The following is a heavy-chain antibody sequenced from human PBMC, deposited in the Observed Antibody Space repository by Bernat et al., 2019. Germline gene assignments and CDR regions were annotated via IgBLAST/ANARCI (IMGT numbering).Heavy chain of an antibody. CDR1: GLTFGSHW. CDR2: INSDGTTV. J-gene: IGHJ4*02. D-gene: IGHD6-19*01. Sequence: EVQLVESGGGLVQPGGSLRLPCAVSGLTFGSHWMHWVRQAPGEGLVWVSRINSDGTTVNYAESVEGRFTISRDNAKNTLFLQKYRLRAEDTAVYYCASNGITVVGTGSDYWGQGTLVTVSA. V-gene: IGHV3-74*01. CDR3: ASNGITVVGTGSDY.